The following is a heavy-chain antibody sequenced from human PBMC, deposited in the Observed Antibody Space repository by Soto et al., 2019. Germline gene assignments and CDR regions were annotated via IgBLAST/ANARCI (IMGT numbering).Heavy chain of an antibody. CDR2: ISGSGGST. D-gene: IGHD4-17*01. CDR1: GFTFSSYA. J-gene: IGHJ4*02. V-gene: IGHV3-23*01. CDR3: ARVVYPVTKLRFDN. Sequence: GGSLRLSCAASGFTFSSYAMSWVRQAPGKGLEWVSAISGSGGSTYYADSVKGRFTISRDNSKNTLYLQMNSLRAEDTAVYYCARVVYPVTKLRFDNWGQGTLVTVSS.